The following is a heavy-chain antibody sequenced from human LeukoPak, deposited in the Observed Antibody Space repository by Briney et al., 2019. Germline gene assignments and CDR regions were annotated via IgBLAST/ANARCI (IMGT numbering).Heavy chain of an antibody. D-gene: IGHD2-2*01. J-gene: IGHJ6*02. V-gene: IGHV3-11*01. CDR3: ASLQYQLPLTPHGMDV. CDR2: ISSSGSTI. Sequence: GGSLRLSCAASGFTFSDYYMSWIRQAPGKGLEWVSYISSSGSTIYYADSVRGRFTISRDNAKNSLYLQMNSLRAEDTAVYYCASLQYQLPLTPHGMDVWGQGTTVTVSS. CDR1: GFTFSDYY.